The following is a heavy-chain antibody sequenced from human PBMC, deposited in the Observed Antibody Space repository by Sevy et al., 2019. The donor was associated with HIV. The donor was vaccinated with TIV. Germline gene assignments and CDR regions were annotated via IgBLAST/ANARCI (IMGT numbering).Heavy chain of an antibody. CDR2: IDPTDSYT. CDR3: ARLLDKVPYGFDI. J-gene: IGHJ3*02. CDR1: GNSFSGYW. D-gene: IGHD2-2*01. V-gene: IGHV5-10-1*01. Sequence: GESLKISCQGSGNSFSGYWISWVRLMPGKGLEWMGRIDPTDSYTYYSPSFQGHVTISTDKSITTAYLQWSSLKASDTAMYYCARLLDKVPYGFDIWGQGTMVTVSS.